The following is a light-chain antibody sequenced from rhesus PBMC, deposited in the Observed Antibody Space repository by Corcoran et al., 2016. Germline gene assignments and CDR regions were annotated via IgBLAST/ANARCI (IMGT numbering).Light chain of an antibody. CDR1: SSDIGGYNR. J-gene: IGLJ1*01. CDR2: EVS. Sequence: QAALTQSPSVSGSPGQSVTISCTGTSSDIGGYNRVSWYQQHPGKAPKVMIYEVSRRPSGVSDRFSGSKSGNTASLTISGLQAEDEADYYCSSYASSSAYIFGAGTPLTVL. CDR3: SSYASSSAYI. V-gene: IGLV2-13*02.